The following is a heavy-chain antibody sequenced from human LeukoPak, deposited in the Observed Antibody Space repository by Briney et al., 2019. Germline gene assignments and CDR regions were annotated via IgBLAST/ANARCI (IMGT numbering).Heavy chain of an antibody. Sequence: PGGSLRLSCAACGFFFSAYGMHWVRQAPGKGLEWVAVIWYDGSHQYYADSVKGRFTISRDMSNNTLYLQMNSLRVDDTALYYCSRVLDLGYGSGTYRFDPWGQGTLVIVSS. CDR2: IWYDGSHQ. CDR3: SRVLDLGYGSGTYRFDP. D-gene: IGHD3-10*01. V-gene: IGHV3-33*01. J-gene: IGHJ5*02. CDR1: GFFFSAYG.